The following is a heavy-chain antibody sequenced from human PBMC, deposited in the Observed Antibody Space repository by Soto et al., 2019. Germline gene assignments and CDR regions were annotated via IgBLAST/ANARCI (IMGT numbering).Heavy chain of an antibody. Sequence: ASVKVSCKALGGNFRTSAISWVRQAPGQGLEWVGGIIPIFGKPRYGQKFQGRVTITADESTTTAYMDLSNLRYEDTAVYYCANLGYYYGSGSHYGMDVWGQGTTVTVSS. CDR3: ANLGYYYGSGSHYGMDV. CDR1: GGNFRTSA. D-gene: IGHD3-10*01. CDR2: IIPIFGKP. V-gene: IGHV1-69*13. J-gene: IGHJ6*02.